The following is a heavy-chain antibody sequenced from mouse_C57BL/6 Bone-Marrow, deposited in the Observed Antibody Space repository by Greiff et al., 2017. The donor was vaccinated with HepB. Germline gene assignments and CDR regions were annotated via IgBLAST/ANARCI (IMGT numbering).Heavy chain of an antibody. CDR2: INPYNGGT. Sequence: VHVKQSGPVLVKPGASVKMSCKASGYTFTDYYMNWVKQSHGKSLEWIGVINPYNGGTSYNQKFKGKATLTVDKSSSTAYMELNSLTSEDSAVYYCARGITTVVAKHFDYWGQGTTLTVSS. V-gene: IGHV1-19*01. J-gene: IGHJ2*01. CDR1: GYTFTDYY. D-gene: IGHD1-1*01. CDR3: ARGITTVVAKHFDY.